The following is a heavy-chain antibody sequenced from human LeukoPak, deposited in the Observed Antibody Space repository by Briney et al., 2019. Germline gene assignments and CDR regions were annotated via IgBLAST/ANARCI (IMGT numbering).Heavy chain of an antibody. CDR2: ISYDGSNK. D-gene: IGHD1-14*01. Sequence: GGSLRLSCAASGFTFSRYGMHWVRQAPGKGLEWVAVISYDGSNKYYSDSVKGRFTISRDNSKNTLYLQMNSLRAEDTAVYYCARDRGNQRGYYYYYMDVWGKGTTVTVSS. V-gene: IGHV3-30*03. J-gene: IGHJ6*03. CDR3: ARDRGNQRGYYYYYMDV. CDR1: GFTFSRYG.